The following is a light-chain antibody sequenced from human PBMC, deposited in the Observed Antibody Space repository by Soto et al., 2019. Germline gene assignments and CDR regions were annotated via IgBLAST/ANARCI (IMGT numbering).Light chain of an antibody. CDR3: QQYGSSPGT. J-gene: IGKJ4*01. V-gene: IGKV3-20*01. CDR2: GAS. CDR1: QSDSSSY. Sequence: EIVLTQSPGTLSLSPGERATLSCRASQSDSSSYLAWYQQKPGQAPRLLIYGASSRATGIPDRFSGSGSGTDFTLTISRLEPEDFAVYYCQQYGSSPGTFGGGTKVEIK.